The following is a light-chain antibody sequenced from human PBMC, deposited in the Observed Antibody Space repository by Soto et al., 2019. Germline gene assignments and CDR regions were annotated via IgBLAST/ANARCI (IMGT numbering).Light chain of an antibody. CDR2: KAS. CDR3: QQYNDYPWT. CDR1: QSISSW. Sequence: DIQMTQSPSTLSASVGDRVIITCRASQSISSWLAWYQQKPGKAPKLLIYKASSLESGVPSRFSGSGSGTEFTLTISSLQPDDFATYYCQQYNDYPWTFGXGTKXXXK. J-gene: IGKJ1*01. V-gene: IGKV1-5*03.